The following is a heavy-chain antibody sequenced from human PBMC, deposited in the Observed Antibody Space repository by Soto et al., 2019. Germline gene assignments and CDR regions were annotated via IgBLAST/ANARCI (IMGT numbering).Heavy chain of an antibody. D-gene: IGHD2-2*01. CDR1: GGSISYNSYY. J-gene: IGHJ5*02. V-gene: IGHV4-39*02. Sequence: SETLSLTCSVSGGSISYNSYYWGWIRQPPGKGLEWVGGIFYTGTTYYSSSLKDRVTISVDTSKNSFSLNLTSVTAADTAVYFCARLVVVAPVANAWGQGTLVTVSS. CDR2: IFYTGTT. CDR3: ARLVVVAPVANA.